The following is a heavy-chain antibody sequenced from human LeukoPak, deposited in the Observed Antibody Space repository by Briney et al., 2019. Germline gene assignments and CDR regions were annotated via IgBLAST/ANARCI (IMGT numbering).Heavy chain of an antibody. CDR1: GFTFRTYS. Sequence: GGSLRLSCAASGFTFRTYSMNWVRQAPGKGLEWVSSITNSSSYTYYADSVKGRFTISRDNAKNSLYLQMNSLRAEDTAVYYCARDPASTDSYYYGMDVWGQGTTVAVS. CDR3: ARDPASTDSYYYGMDV. D-gene: IGHD3-16*01. J-gene: IGHJ6*02. V-gene: IGHV3-21*01. CDR2: ITNSSSYT.